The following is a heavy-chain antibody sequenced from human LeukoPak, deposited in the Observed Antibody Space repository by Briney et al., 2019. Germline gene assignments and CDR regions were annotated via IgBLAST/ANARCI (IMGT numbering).Heavy chain of an antibody. D-gene: IGHD3-22*01. CDR3: ARDDSSGYVDY. J-gene: IGHJ4*02. CDR2: INPSGGST. Sequence: ASVKVSCKASGYTFTSYYMHWVRQAPGQGLEWMGIINPSGGSTSYAQKFQGRVTMTRDTSTSTVYMELSSLRSEDTAAYYCARDDSSGYVDYWGQGTLVTVSS. CDR1: GYTFTSYY. V-gene: IGHV1-46*01.